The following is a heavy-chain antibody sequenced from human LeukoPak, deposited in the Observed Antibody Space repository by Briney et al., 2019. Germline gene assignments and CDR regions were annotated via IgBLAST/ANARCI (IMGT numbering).Heavy chain of an antibody. Sequence: GGSLRLSCAASGFTVSSNYMSWVRQAPGKGLEWVSVIYSGGSTYYADSVKGRFTISRDNSKNTLYLQMNSLRAEDTAVYYCASGRMYYGSGSSSESDYWGQGTLVTVSS. CDR1: GFTVSSNY. J-gene: IGHJ4*02. V-gene: IGHV3-66*01. CDR3: ASGRMYYGSGSSSESDY. CDR2: IYSGGST. D-gene: IGHD3-10*01.